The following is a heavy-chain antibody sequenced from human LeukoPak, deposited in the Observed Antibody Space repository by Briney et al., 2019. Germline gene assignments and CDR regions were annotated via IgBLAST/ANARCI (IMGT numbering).Heavy chain of an antibody. D-gene: IGHD5-12*01. CDR2: INAGNGNT. Sequence: ASVKVSCKASGYTFTSYAMHWVRQAPGQRLEWMGWINAGNGNTKYSQKFQGRVTITRDTSASTAYMELSSLRSEDTAVYYCARVGVATNYYYYYGMDVRGQGTTVTVSS. CDR3: ARVGVATNYYYYYGMDV. V-gene: IGHV1-3*01. J-gene: IGHJ6*02. CDR1: GYTFTSYA.